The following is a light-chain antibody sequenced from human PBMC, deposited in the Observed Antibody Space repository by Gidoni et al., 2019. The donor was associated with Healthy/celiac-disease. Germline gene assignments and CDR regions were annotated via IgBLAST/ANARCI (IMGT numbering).Light chain of an antibody. CDR1: QSVLYSSNNKNY. CDR2: WAS. V-gene: IGKV4-1*01. CDR3: QQYYSTLWT. J-gene: IGKJ1*01. Sequence: DIVMTQSPDSLAVSRGERATINCKSSQSVLYSSNNKNYLAWYQQKPGQPPKLLIYWASTRESGVPDRFSGSGSGTDFTLTIRRLQAEDVAVYYCQQYYSTLWTFGQGTKVEIK.